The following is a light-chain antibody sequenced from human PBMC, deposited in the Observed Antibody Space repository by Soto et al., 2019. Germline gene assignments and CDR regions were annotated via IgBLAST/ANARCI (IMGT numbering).Light chain of an antibody. V-gene: IGKV3-15*01. CDR2: GAS. CDR3: QQYNYWPPWT. Sequence: EIVMTQSPATLSVSPGERATLSCRASQSVTSNLAWYQQKPGQAPRLLIYGASTRATGIPARFSGSGSGTEFTLIISSLQSEDFAVYYCQQYNYWPPWTFGQGTKVEIK. J-gene: IGKJ1*01. CDR1: QSVTSN.